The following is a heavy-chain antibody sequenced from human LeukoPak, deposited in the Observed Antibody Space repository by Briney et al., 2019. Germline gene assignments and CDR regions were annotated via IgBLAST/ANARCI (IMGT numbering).Heavy chain of an antibody. V-gene: IGHV3-48*01. CDR2: ITSHSSSI. Sequence: PGGSLRLSCAASGFTFSSYSMNWVREAPGKGLDWISYITSHSSSIYYADSVKGRFTISRDNAKNSLYLQMNSLRAEDTAIYYCARVGTTAAASVYWGQGTLVTVSS. CDR3: ARVGTTAAASVY. J-gene: IGHJ4*02. D-gene: IGHD4-17*01. CDR1: GFTFSSYS.